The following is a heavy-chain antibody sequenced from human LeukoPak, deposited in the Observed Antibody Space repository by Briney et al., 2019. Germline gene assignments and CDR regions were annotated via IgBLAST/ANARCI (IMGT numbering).Heavy chain of an antibody. Sequence: ASVKVSCKASGYTFTSYYIHWVRQAPGQGLEWVGIVNPSVGLTNYAQKFQGRVAMASDTSTSTVYMELSSLRSEDTAVYYCSRETSVTTIDAFDIWGQGTVVIVSS. CDR2: VNPSVGLT. J-gene: IGHJ3*02. CDR1: GYTFTSYY. CDR3: SRETSVTTIDAFDI. V-gene: IGHV1-46*01. D-gene: IGHD4-17*01.